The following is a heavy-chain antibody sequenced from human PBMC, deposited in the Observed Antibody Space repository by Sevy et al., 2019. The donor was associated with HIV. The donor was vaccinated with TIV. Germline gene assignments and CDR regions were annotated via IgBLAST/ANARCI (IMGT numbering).Heavy chain of an antibody. J-gene: IGHJ6*02. Sequence: GGCLRLSCVASGFIFRDRYMSWIRQAPGKGLEWVSFISSRSSEINYADSVKGRFTVSRDNAKNSLYLQMNSLRADDMAIYYCAGDFMPVASSGTGALGVWGQGTVVTVSS. CDR3: AGDFMPVASSGTGALGV. CDR2: ISSRSSEI. V-gene: IGHV3-11*05. CDR1: GFIFRDRY. D-gene: IGHD6-13*01.